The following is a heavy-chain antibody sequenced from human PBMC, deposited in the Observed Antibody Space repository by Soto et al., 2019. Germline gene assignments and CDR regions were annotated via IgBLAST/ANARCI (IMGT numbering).Heavy chain of an antibody. J-gene: IGHJ4*02. V-gene: IGHV3-30-3*01. Sequence: QVQLVDSGGGMVQPGTSLRLSCAASGFIFSNHAMHWVRQAPGKGLEWVAGIAYDGSSQYYADSVRGRFTISRDNSRNTLYLQMSSLRVEDTAVYYCVGELSSRRLDYWGQGTLDTVSS. CDR3: VGELSSRRLDY. D-gene: IGHD3-16*02. CDR1: GFIFSNHA. CDR2: IAYDGSSQ.